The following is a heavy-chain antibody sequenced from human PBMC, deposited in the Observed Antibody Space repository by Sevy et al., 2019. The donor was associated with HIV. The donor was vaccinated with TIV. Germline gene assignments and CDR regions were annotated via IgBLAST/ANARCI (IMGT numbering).Heavy chain of an antibody. Sequence: GGSLRLSCAASGFTFSSYAMSWVRQAPGKGLEWVSAISGSGGSTYYADSVKGRFTISRDNSKNTLYLQMNSLRAEDTAVYYCAKDLYSSSYYHDYYYGMDVWGQGTTVTVSS. D-gene: IGHD6-6*01. CDR1: GFTFSSYA. CDR3: AKDLYSSSYYHDYYYGMDV. V-gene: IGHV3-23*01. J-gene: IGHJ6*02. CDR2: ISGSGGST.